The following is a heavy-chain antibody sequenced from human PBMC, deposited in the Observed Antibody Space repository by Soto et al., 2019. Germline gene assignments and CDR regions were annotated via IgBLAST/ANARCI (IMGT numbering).Heavy chain of an antibody. CDR2: IIPIFGTA. Sequence: SVKVSCKASVGTFSSYAISWVRQAPEQGLEWMGGIIPIFGTANYAQKFQGRVTITADESTSTAYMELSSLRSEDTAVYYCARASLSTGYSSSWYYYGMDVWGQGTTVTVSS. V-gene: IGHV1-69*13. CDR1: VGTFSSYA. CDR3: ARASLSTGYSSSWYYYGMDV. J-gene: IGHJ6*02. D-gene: IGHD6-13*01.